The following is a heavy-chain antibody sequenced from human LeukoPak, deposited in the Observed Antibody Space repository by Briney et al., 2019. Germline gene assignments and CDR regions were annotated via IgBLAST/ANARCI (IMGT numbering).Heavy chain of an antibody. CDR1: GYSISSGYY. J-gene: IGHJ4*02. V-gene: IGHV4-38-2*01. CDR3: ARICSSTSCYTSTTNY. D-gene: IGHD2-2*02. CDR2: IYHSGST. Sequence: SETLSLTCAVSGYSISSGYYWGWIRQPPGKGLEWIGSIYHSGSTYYNPSLKSRVTISVDTSKNQFSLKLSSVTAADTAVYYCARICSSTSCYTSTTNYWGQGTLVTVSS.